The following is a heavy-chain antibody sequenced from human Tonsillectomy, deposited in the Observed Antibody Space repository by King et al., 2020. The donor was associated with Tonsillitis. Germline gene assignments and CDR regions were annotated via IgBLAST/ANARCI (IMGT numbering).Heavy chain of an antibody. CDR2: IFSNDEK. Sequence: FTLKESGPVLVKPPETLTLTCTVSGFSLSNARMGVSWIRQPPGKALEWLAHIFSNDEKSYSTSLKNRLTISKDTSKSQVVLTMTNMDPVDTATYYCARITYYYDSSGYFRFDYWGQGTLVTVSS. J-gene: IGHJ4*02. CDR1: GFSLSNARMG. CDR3: ARITYYYDSSGYFRFDY. V-gene: IGHV2-26*01. D-gene: IGHD3-22*01.